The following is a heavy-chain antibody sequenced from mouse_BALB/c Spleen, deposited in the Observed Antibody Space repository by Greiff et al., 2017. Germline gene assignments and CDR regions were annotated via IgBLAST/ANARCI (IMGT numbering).Heavy chain of an antibody. J-gene: IGHJ3*01. V-gene: IGHV5-9-3*01. D-gene: IGHD1-2*01. CDR3: ARHDHGYPWFAY. CDR2: ISSGGSYT. CDR1: GFTFSSYA. Sequence: EVQVVESGGGLVKPGGSLKLSCAASGFTFSSYAMSWVRQTPEKRLEWVATISSGGSYTYYPDSVKGRFTISRDNAKNTLYLQMSSLRSEDTAMYYCARHDHGYPWFAYWGQGTLVTVSA.